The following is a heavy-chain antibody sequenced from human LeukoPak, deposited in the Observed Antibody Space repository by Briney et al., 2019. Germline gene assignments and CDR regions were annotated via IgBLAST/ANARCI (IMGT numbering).Heavy chain of an antibody. J-gene: IGHJ4*02. Sequence: GGSLRLSCAASGFTLSSFWMHWVRQAPGKGLVWVSRINSDGSSTTYADSVKGQFTISRDNAKNTLYLQMNSLRAEDTGVYYCARIASHSSSWYDGGYWGQGTLVTVSS. CDR3: ARIASHSSSWYDGGY. D-gene: IGHD6-13*01. V-gene: IGHV3-74*01. CDR2: INSDGSST. CDR1: GFTLSSFW.